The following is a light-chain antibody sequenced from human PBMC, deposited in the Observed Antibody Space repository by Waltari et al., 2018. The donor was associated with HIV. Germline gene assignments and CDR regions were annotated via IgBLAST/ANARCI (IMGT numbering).Light chain of an antibody. CDR1: QSVSSN. V-gene: IGKV3-15*01. Sequence: EIVMTQSPATLSVSPGERANLSCRASQSVSSNLAWYQQKPGQAPRLLIYGASTRATGIPARFSGSGSGTEFTLTISSLQSEDFAVYYCQHYNNWTFGQGTKVEIK. J-gene: IGKJ1*01. CDR3: QHYNNWT. CDR2: GAS.